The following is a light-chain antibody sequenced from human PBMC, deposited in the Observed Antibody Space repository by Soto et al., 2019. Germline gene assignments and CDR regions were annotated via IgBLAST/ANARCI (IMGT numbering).Light chain of an antibody. CDR3: CSYAGSSTFLYV. CDR2: EVS. Sequence: QSALTQPASVSGSPGQSITISCTGTSRDVGSYNLVSWYQQHPGKAPKLMIYEVSKRPSGVSNRFSGSKSGNTASLTISGLQAEDEADYYCCSYAGSSTFLYVFGTGTRSPS. J-gene: IGLJ1*01. CDR1: SRDVGSYNL. V-gene: IGLV2-23*02.